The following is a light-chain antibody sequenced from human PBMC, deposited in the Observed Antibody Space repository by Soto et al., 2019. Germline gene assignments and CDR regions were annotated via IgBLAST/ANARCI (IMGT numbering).Light chain of an antibody. CDR1: SSDIGAYNH. CDR2: EVS. J-gene: IGLJ3*02. CDR3: ASHTSSLTWV. V-gene: IGLV2-14*01. Sequence: QSALTQAASASGSPGQSITISCTGTSSDIGAYNHVSWYQQHPGKAPKVLIYEVSDRPSGIYNRFSGSKSGNTASLTISGLQAEDEADYYCASHTSSLTWVFGGGTKLTVL.